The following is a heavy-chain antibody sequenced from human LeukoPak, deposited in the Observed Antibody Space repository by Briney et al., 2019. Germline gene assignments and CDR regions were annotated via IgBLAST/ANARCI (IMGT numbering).Heavy chain of an antibody. CDR2: MNPNSSNT. CDR1: GYTFTSYD. Sequence: GASVKVSCKASGYTFTSYDINWVRQATGQGLEWMGWMNPNSSNTGYAQKFQGRVTMTRNTSISTAYMELSSLRSEDTAVYYCARNPANDYGGNDQDYWGQGTLVTVSS. J-gene: IGHJ4*02. V-gene: IGHV1-8*01. CDR3: ARNPANDYGGNDQDY. D-gene: IGHD4-23*01.